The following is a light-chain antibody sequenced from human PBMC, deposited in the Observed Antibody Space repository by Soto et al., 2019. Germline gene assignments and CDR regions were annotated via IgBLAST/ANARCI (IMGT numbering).Light chain of an antibody. CDR3: SSYAGSYTFVV. J-gene: IGLJ2*01. V-gene: IGLV1-44*01. CDR2: SNT. Sequence: QLVLTQPPSASGTPGQRVTFSCSGSGSNIGSNAVNWYQQLPGTAPKLLIYSNTQRPSGVPDRFSGSKSGTSASLAISGLQAEDEGDYYCSSYAGSYTFVVFGGGTKLTVL. CDR1: GSNIGSNA.